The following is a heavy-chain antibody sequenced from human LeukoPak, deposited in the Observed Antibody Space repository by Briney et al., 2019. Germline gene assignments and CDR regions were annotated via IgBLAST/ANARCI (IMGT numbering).Heavy chain of an antibody. CDR3: AHRSTYYYDSSGYWYY. J-gene: IGHJ4*02. D-gene: IGHD3-22*01. V-gene: IGHV2-5*02. CDR2: IYWDDEK. CDR1: GFSLSTSGVG. Sequence: SGPTLVNPTQTLTLTCTFPGFSLSTSGVGVGWIRQPPGKALEWLALIYWDDEKRCSPSLKSRLTITKDTSKNQVVLTMTNMDPVDTATYYCAHRSTYYYDSSGYWYYWGQGTLVTVSS.